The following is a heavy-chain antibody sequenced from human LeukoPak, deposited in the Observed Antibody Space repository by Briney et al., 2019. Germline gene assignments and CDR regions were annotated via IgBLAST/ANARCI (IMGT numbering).Heavy chain of an antibody. D-gene: IGHD3-10*01. CDR2: ISYDGSNK. J-gene: IGHJ5*02. CDR3: AKVRGLRGDWFDP. Sequence: PGGSLRLSCAASGFTFSSYGMHWVRQAPGKGLEWVAVISYDGSNKHYADSVKGRFTISRDNSKNTLYLQMNSLRAEDTAVYYCAKVRGLRGDWFDPWGQGTLVTVSS. CDR1: GFTFSSYG. V-gene: IGHV3-30*18.